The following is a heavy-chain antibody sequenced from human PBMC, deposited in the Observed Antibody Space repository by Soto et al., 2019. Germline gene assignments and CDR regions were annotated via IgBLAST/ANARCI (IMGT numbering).Heavy chain of an antibody. CDR2: ISYDGSNK. CDR1: GFTFSSYA. D-gene: IGHD2-15*01. CDR3: ARGRTVVTPDN. Sequence: QVQLVESGGGVVQPGRSLRLSCAASGFTFSSYAMHWVRQAPGKGLEWVAVISYDGSNKYYADSVKGRFTISRDNSKNTLYLQMNSLRAEDTAVYYCARGRTVVTPDNWGQGTLVTVSS. J-gene: IGHJ4*02. V-gene: IGHV3-30-3*01.